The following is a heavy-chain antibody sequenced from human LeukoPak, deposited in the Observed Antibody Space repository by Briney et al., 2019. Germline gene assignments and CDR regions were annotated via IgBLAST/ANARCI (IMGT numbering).Heavy chain of an antibody. J-gene: IGHJ4*02. D-gene: IGHD4-17*01. CDR2: INHSGST. CDR3: AIGYDDYASDY. Sequence: PSETLSLTCPVYGGSSSGYYWSWIRQPPGRGLEWIGEINHSGSTNYNPSLKSRVTISVDTSKNQFSLKLSSVTAADTAVYYCAIGYDDYASDYWGQGTLVTVSS. CDR1: GGSSSGYY. V-gene: IGHV4-34*01.